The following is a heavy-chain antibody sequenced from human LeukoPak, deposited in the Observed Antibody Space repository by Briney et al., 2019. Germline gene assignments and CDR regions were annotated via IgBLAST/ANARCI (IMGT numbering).Heavy chain of an antibody. CDR1: GFTVSSNY. Sequence: GGSLRLSCAASGFTVSSNYMSWVRQAPGKGLEWVSVIYSGGSTYYADSVKGRFTISRDNSKNTLYVQMNSLRAEDTALYYCAKDPGPGAFDIWGQGTMVTVSS. CDR2: IYSGGST. V-gene: IGHV3-53*01. J-gene: IGHJ3*02. CDR3: AKDPGPGAFDI.